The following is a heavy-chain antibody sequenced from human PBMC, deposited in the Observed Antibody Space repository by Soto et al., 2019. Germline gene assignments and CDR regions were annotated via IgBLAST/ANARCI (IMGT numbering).Heavy chain of an antibody. D-gene: IGHD1-7*01. V-gene: IGHV3-23*01. CDR3: AKRPTTYYFDY. Sequence: EVQLLESGGGLVQPGGSLRVSCAASGFTFSSYAMSWVRQAPGKGLEWVSAISSSGGSTNYADSVKGRFTISRDNSKNTLYLQMNSLRDEDTAVYYCAKRPTTYYFDYWGQGTLVTVSS. CDR1: GFTFSSYA. J-gene: IGHJ4*02. CDR2: ISSSGGST.